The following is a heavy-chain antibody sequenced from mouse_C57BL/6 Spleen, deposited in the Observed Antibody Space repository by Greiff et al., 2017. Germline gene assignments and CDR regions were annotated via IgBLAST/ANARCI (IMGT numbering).Heavy chain of an antibody. CDR3: ASLYYGSSYYAMDY. CDR2: IWSGGST. D-gene: IGHD1-1*01. CDR1: GFSLTSYG. V-gene: IGHV2-2*01. J-gene: IGHJ4*01. Sequence: QVQLQQSGPGLVQPSQSLSITCTVSGFSLTSYGVHWVRQSPGQGLEWLGVIWSGGSTDSNAAFISRLSISKDNSKSQVFFKMNSLQADDTAIYYCASLYYGSSYYAMDYWGQGTSVTVSS.